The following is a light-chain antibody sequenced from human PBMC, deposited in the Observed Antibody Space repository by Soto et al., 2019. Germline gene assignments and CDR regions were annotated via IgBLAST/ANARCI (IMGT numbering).Light chain of an antibody. CDR3: ETWDGNTRV. CDR2: LEGSGSY. J-gene: IGLJ3*02. V-gene: IGLV4-60*02. Sequence: QLVLTQSSSASASLGSSVKLTCTLSSGHSSYIIAWHQQQPGKAPRYLMKLEGSGSYNKGSGVPDRFSGSSSGADRYLTISNLQVEDEADYYCETWDGNTRVFGGGTKLTVL. CDR1: SGHSSYI.